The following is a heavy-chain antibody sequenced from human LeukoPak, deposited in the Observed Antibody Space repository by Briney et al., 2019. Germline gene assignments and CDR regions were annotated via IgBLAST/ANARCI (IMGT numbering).Heavy chain of an antibody. Sequence: SETLSLTCTVSGGSISSSSCYWGWIRQPPGQGREWSGSICYSGSTYYNPSLQGRVTISVDTAKNQFSLKLSAVAAADTAVYYCAGLPDSTADAFEIWGQGTMVTVSS. J-gene: IGHJ3*02. V-gene: IGHV4-39*07. CDR3: AGLPDSTADAFEI. CDR1: GGSISSSSCY. CDR2: ICYSGST. D-gene: IGHD2-2*01.